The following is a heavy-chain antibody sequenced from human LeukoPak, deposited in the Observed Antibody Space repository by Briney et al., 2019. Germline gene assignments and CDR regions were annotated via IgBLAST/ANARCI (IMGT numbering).Heavy chain of an antibody. J-gene: IGHJ4*02. V-gene: IGHV5-51*01. D-gene: IGHD6-19*01. Sequence: AGESLKISCKGSGYSFTRNWIGWVRQMPGKGLEWMAIIYPGDSDTRYSPSFQGQVTISADKSINTAYLQWSSLKASDTAMYYCARLHSQWLPTVDYWGQGTLVTVSS. CDR3: ARLHSQWLPTVDY. CDR2: IYPGDSDT. CDR1: GYSFTRNW.